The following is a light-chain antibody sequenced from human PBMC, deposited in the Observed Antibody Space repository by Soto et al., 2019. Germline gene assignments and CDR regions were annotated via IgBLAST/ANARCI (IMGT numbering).Light chain of an antibody. V-gene: IGLV2-8*01. CDR2: EVN. J-gene: IGLJ2*01. CDR3: SSYGSGNNIL. Sequence: QSALTQPPSASGSPGQSVTISCTGTSSDVGGYDYVSWYQQHPGRAPKVLIYEVNKRPSGVPARFSGSKSGNTASLTVSGLLGEEEGVFFCSSYGSGNNILFGGGTKVTVL. CDR1: SSDVGGYDY.